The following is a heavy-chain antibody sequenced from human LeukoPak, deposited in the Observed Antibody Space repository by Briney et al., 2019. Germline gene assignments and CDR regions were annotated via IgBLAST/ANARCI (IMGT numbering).Heavy chain of an antibody. J-gene: IGHJ6*02. V-gene: IGHV3-30-3*01. CDR3: AREGVWRQQLVDYYYGMDV. CDR1: GFTFSSYA. Sequence: GGSLRLSCAASGFTFSSYAMHWVRQAPGKGLEWVAVISYDGSNKYYADSVKGRFTISRDNSKNTLYLQMNSLRAEETAVYYCAREGVWRQQLVDYYYGMDVWGQGTTVTVSS. D-gene: IGHD6-13*01. CDR2: ISYDGSNK.